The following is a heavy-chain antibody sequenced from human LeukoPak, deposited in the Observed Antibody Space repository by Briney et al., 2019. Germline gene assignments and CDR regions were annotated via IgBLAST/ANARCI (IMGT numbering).Heavy chain of an antibody. J-gene: IGHJ5*02. Sequence: GESLKTSCKGSGYTFTDYWIAWVRQIPGKGLEWMGIIYPSDSDTRYSPSFQGQVNFSADKSINTAYLQWSSLRASDTAIYYCARQCCRGASPGFDPWGQGTLVTVSS. CDR1: GYTFTDYW. D-gene: IGHD3-10*01. CDR3: ARQCCRGASPGFDP. V-gene: IGHV5-51*01. CDR2: IYPSDSDT.